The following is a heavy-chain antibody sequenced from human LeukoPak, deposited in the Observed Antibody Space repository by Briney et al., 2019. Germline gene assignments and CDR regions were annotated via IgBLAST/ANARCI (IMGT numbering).Heavy chain of an antibody. Sequence: PSETLSLTCTVSGGSINNYYWSWIRQPAGKGLEWIGRIYTRGSTNYNPSLKSRVTISVDTSKNQFSLKLSSVTAADTAVYYCARHSGGPFTNFDYWGQGTLVTVSS. D-gene: IGHD3-16*01. CDR1: GGSINNYY. V-gene: IGHV4-4*07. CDR3: ARHSGGPFTNFDY. J-gene: IGHJ4*02. CDR2: IYTRGST.